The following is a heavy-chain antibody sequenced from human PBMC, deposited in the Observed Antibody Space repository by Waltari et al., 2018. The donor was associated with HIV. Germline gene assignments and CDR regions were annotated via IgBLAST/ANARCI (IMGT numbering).Heavy chain of an antibody. CDR1: GYTFTSYA. Sequence: QVQLVQSGAEVKKPGASGKVSCKAAGYTFTSYAMPWVRQAPGQGLEWMGWINAGNGNTKYSQKFQGRVTITRDTSASTAYMELSSLRSEDTAVYYCASGRYAERFDPWGQGTLVTVSS. D-gene: IGHD3-10*01. CDR2: INAGNGNT. V-gene: IGHV1-3*01. J-gene: IGHJ5*02. CDR3: ASGRYAERFDP.